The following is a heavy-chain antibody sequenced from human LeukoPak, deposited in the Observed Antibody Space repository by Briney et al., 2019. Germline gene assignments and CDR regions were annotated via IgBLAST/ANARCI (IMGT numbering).Heavy chain of an antibody. D-gene: IGHD1/OR15-1a*01. CDR1: GGSFSGYY. Sequence: SETLSLTCAVYGGSFSGYYWSWIRQPPGKGLEWIGEINHSGSTNYNPSLKSRVTISVDTSKNQFSLKLSSVTAADTAVYYCARCITGTNNLIDYWGQGTLVTVSS. CDR2: INHSGST. J-gene: IGHJ4*02. V-gene: IGHV4-34*01. CDR3: ARCITGTNNLIDY.